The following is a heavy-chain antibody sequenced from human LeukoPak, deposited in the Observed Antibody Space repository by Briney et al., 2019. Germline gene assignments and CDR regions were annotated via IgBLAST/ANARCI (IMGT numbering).Heavy chain of an antibody. Sequence: GSLRLSCVGSGFIFTHHWMSWVRQAPGKGLDWVANIKEDESAKFYADSVRGRFTISRDNAKNSVYLQMNNLRVEDTAVYYCARAVDVADYWGRGTLVTVSS. J-gene: IGHJ4*02. D-gene: IGHD3-16*01. CDR2: IKEDESAK. CDR3: ARAVDVADY. V-gene: IGHV3-7*01. CDR1: GFIFTHHW.